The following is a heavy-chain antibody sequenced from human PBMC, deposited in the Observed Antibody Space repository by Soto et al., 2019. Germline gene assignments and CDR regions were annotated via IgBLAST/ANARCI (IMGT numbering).Heavy chain of an antibody. CDR2: ISFSSSTI. CDR3: ARDNGMAGSFDP. Sequence: KLVESGEGLVQPGGSLTLSCAASGFTFSTYSMNWVRQAPGKGLEWVSYISFSSSTIFYADSVRGRFTISRDNAKNSLYLQMNTLRDEDTAVYYCARDNGMAGSFDPWGQGTLVTVSS. V-gene: IGHV3-48*02. D-gene: IGHD2-8*01. J-gene: IGHJ5*02. CDR1: GFTFSTYS.